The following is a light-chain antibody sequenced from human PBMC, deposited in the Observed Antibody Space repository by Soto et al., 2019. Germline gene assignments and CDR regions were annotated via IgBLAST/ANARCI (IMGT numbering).Light chain of an antibody. Sequence: ALTQPRSVSGSPGQSVTISCTGTSSDVGGYNYVSWYQQHPGKAPKLMIYDVSKRPSGVPDRFSGSKSGNTASLTISGLQAEDEADYYCCSYAGSYPVVFGGGTKLTVL. CDR1: SSDVGGYNY. CDR3: CSYAGSYPVV. CDR2: DVS. J-gene: IGLJ2*01. V-gene: IGLV2-11*01.